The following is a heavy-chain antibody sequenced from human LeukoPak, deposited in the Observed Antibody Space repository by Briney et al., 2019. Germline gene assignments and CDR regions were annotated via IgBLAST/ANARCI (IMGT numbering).Heavy chain of an antibody. Sequence: GGSLRLSCEASGFTFSSYGMQWVRQAPGMGPECVSVISHDGTVTYYADSVKGRFTISRDSSTNTLYLQMDSLRTEDTAVYYCAKEGSQYASSWFDYWGQGTLVTVSS. CDR1: GFTFSSYG. CDR2: ISHDGTVT. V-gene: IGHV3-30*18. CDR3: AKEGSQYASSWFDY. J-gene: IGHJ4*02. D-gene: IGHD6-13*01.